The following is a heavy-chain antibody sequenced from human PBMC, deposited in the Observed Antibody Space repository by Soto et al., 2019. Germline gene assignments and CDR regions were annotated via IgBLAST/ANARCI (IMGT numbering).Heavy chain of an antibody. V-gene: IGHV1-2*02. CDR2: INPNSGGT. Sequence: ASVKVSCKASGYTFTGYYMHWVRQAPGQGLEWMGWINPNSGGTNYAQKFQGRVTTTRDTSISTAYMELSRLRSDDTAVYYCARVRRCSGGSCHGGLFDTWGQGTLVTVSS. CDR1: GYTFTGYY. D-gene: IGHD2-15*01. CDR3: ARVRRCSGGSCHGGLFDT. J-gene: IGHJ5*02.